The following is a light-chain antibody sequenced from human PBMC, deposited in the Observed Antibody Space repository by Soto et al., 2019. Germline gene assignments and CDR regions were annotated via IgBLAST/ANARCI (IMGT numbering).Light chain of an antibody. CDR3: QQSDSLPPT. CDR1: QDIRRS. Sequence: DLQMTQSPSSLSASVGDRVTITCQASQDIRRSLNWYQQKPGTAPKLLIYDASNLETGVPSRFSGSGSGTDFTFTITTLQPEDVAKYFCQQSDSLPPTFGQGTKVEI. V-gene: IGKV1-33*01. CDR2: DAS. J-gene: IGKJ1*01.